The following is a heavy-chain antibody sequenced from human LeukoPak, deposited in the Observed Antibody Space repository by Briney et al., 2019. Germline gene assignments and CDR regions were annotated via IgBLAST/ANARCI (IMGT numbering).Heavy chain of an antibody. CDR1: GFTFNNYA. V-gene: IGHV3-48*01. D-gene: IGHD7-27*01. Sequence: PGGSLRLSCVASGFTFNNYAMNWVRQAPGKGLEWVSYISSSSSTIYYADSVKGRFTISRDNAKNSPYLQMNSLRAEDTAVYFCARGTGDGRHAFDIWGQGTMVTVSS. J-gene: IGHJ3*02. CDR2: ISSSSSTI. CDR3: ARGTGDGRHAFDI.